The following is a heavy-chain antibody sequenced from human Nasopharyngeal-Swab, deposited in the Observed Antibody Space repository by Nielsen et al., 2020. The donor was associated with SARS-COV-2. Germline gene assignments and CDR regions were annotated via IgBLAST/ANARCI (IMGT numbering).Heavy chain of an antibody. CDR2: ISGSGDTT. CDR3: AKAPYLRGLDV. J-gene: IGHJ6*02. D-gene: IGHD2-21*01. V-gene: IGHV3-23*01. CDR1: FFPFSSYA. Sequence: SLLLSFSSSFFPFSSYAMSWVRQAPGKGLEWVSIISGSGDTTYYADSVKDRFTISRDNSKNTLFLQTNSLRVEDTAVYYCAKAPYLRGLDVWGQGTTVTVSS.